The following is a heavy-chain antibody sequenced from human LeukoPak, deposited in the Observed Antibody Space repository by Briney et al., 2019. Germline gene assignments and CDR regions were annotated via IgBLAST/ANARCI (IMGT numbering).Heavy chain of an antibody. Sequence: GGFLRLSWAASGYTFSGHWMSWVRQAPAKGLEWVAHMNGDGSQIYYMDFVKGRFTISRDNAKNSLYLQMNGLRAEDTAVYYCARVPSYGYEGNWFDPWGQGTLVTVSS. D-gene: IGHD5-18*01. CDR2: MNGDGSQI. V-gene: IGHV3-7*01. CDR3: ARVPSYGYEGNWFDP. CDR1: GYTFSGHW. J-gene: IGHJ5*02.